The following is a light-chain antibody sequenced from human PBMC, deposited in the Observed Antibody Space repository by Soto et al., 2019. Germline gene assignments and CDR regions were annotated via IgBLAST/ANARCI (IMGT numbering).Light chain of an antibody. CDR3: QQSYKTPLT. V-gene: IGKV1-39*01. J-gene: IGKJ4*01. CDR2: TTS. CDR1: QTISIF. Sequence: DIQMTQSPSSLSASVGDRVTITCRASQTISIFLNWYQQRPGKPPTLLIHTTSILQSGVPSRFSGSGSGTDFTLTIRSLQPADFATYYCQQSYKTPLTCGGGTKVEI.